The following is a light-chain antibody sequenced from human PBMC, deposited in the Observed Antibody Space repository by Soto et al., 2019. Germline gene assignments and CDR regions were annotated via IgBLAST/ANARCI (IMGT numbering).Light chain of an antibody. J-gene: IGKJ1*01. Sequence: DIQMTQSPSTLSASVGDRVTITCRASQSIDNLLAWYQQKPGKAPKLLIYKASSLQSGVPSRFSGSGSGTKFTLTFSSLQPDDFATYYCQQYNYYSRTFGQGTKVEIK. V-gene: IGKV1-5*03. CDR3: QQYNYYSRT. CDR1: QSIDNL. CDR2: KAS.